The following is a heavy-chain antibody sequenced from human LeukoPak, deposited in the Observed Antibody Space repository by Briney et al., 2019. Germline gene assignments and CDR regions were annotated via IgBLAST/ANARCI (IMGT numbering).Heavy chain of an antibody. V-gene: IGHV1-2*02. D-gene: IGHD3-22*01. CDR1: GYTFTGYY. CDR3: ARAGGYYYDSSGSIDY. CDR2: INPNSGGT. Sequence: ASVKVSCKASGYTFTGYYMHWVRQAPGQGLEWMGWINPNSGGTNYAQKFQGRVTMTRDTSISTAYMELRSLRSDDTAVYYCARAGGYYYDSSGSIDYWGQGTLVTVSS. J-gene: IGHJ4*02.